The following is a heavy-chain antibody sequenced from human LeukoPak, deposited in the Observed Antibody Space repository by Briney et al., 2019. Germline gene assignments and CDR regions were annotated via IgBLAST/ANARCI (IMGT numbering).Heavy chain of an antibody. CDR3: AKGVRGSSWNYYYYGMDV. CDR1: GFTFSSYG. J-gene: IGHJ6*02. Sequence: PGRSLRLSCAASGFTFSSYGMHWVRQAPGKGLEWVAVISYDGSNKYYADSVKGRFTISRDNSKNTLYLQMNSLRAEDTAVYYCAKGVRGSSWNYYYYGMDVWGQGTTVTVPS. V-gene: IGHV3-30*18. CDR2: ISYDGSNK. D-gene: IGHD6-13*01.